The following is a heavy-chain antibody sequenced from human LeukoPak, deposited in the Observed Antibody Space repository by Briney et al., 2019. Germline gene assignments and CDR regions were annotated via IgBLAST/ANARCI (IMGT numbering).Heavy chain of an antibody. J-gene: IGHJ4*02. D-gene: IGHD2-15*01. CDR2: ISGYNGKT. V-gene: IGHV1-18*01. CDR1: GYTFTNYA. CDR3: ARDVGEGYCSSGSCSDY. Sequence: ASVKVSCKASGYTFTNYAISWVRQAPGQGLEWMGWISGYNGKTNYAQKLQGRVTMTTDTSTSTVYMDLRSLRSDDTAVYYCARDVGEGYCSSGSCSDYWGQGTLVTVSS.